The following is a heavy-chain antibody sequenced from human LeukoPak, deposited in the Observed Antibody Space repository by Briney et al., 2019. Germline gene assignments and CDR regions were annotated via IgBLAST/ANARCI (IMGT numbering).Heavy chain of an antibody. CDR2: IYYSGST. D-gene: IGHD3-22*01. Sequence: SETLSLTCTVSGGSISSYYWSWIRQHPGKGLEWIGYIYYSGSTYYNPSLKSRVTISVDTSKNQFSLKLSSVTAADTAVYYCASFYDSSGYPDYWGQGTLVTVSS. CDR1: GGSISSYY. V-gene: IGHV4-59*06. CDR3: ASFYDSSGYPDY. J-gene: IGHJ4*02.